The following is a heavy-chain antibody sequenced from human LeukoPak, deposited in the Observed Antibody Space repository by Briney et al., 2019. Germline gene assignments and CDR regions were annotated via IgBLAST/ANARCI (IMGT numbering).Heavy chain of an antibody. J-gene: IGHJ4*02. D-gene: IGHD5-18*01. Sequence: GESLKISCKGSGYSFTSYWIGRVRQMPGKGLEWMAIIYPGDSETRYSPSFQGQVTISADKSISTAYLQWTSLKASDTAMYYCARLGSVYIYAFWGQGTLVTVSS. CDR2: IYPGDSET. CDR3: ARLGSVYIYAF. CDR1: GYSFTSYW. V-gene: IGHV5-51*01.